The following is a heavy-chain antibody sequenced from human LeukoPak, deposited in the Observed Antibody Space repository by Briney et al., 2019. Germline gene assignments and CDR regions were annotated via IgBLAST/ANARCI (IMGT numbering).Heavy chain of an antibody. D-gene: IGHD1-7*01. CDR3: ARANYRKVYYYYGMDV. V-gene: IGHV4-34*01. CDR2: INHSGST. CDR1: GGSFSGYY. Sequence: SETLSLTCAVYGGSFSGYYWSWIRQPPGKGLEWIGEINHSGSTNYNPSLESRVTISVDTSKNQFSLKLSSVTAADTAVYYCARANYRKVYYYYGMDVWGQGTTVAVSS. J-gene: IGHJ6*02.